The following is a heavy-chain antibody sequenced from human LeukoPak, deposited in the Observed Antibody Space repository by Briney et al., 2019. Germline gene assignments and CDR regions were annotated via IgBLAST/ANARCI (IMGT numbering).Heavy chain of an antibody. CDR2: INHSGST. J-gene: IGHJ6*03. CDR1: GGSFSGYY. D-gene: IGHD7-27*01. V-gene: IGHV4-34*01. Sequence: SETLSLTCAVYGGSFSGYYWSWIRQPPGKGLEWIGEINHSGSTNYNPSLKSRVTISVDTSKNQFSLKLSSVTAADTAVYYCARPQGRDYYYYMDVWGKGTTVTVSS. CDR3: ARPQGRDYYYYMDV.